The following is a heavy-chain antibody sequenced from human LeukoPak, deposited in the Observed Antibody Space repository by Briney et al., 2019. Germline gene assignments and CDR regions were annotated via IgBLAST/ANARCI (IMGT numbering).Heavy chain of an antibody. CDR3: AKVTSGGRNVAGPFDY. CDR1: GFTFDTYG. J-gene: IGHJ4*02. V-gene: IGHV3-30*02. CDR2: IRYDGSNK. Sequence: GGSLRLSCAASGFTFDTYGMHWVRQAPGKGLEWVAFIRYDGSNKYSADSVKGRFTISRDNSKNTLYLQMNSLRAEDTAVYYCAKVTSGGRNVAGPFDYWGQGTLVTVSS. D-gene: IGHD6-19*01.